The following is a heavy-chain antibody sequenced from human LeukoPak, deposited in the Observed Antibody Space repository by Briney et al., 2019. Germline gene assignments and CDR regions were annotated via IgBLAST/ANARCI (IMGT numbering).Heavy chain of an antibody. CDR1: GYSFTSYW. Sequence: GESLKISCQGSGYSFTSYWISWVRQMPGKGLEWMGRIDPSDSYTNYSPSFQGHVTISADKSISTAYLQWSCLKASDTAMYYCARQGSFNYGMDVWGQGTTVTVSS. D-gene: IGHD6-13*01. J-gene: IGHJ6*02. V-gene: IGHV5-10-1*01. CDR3: ARQGSFNYGMDV. CDR2: IDPSDSYT.